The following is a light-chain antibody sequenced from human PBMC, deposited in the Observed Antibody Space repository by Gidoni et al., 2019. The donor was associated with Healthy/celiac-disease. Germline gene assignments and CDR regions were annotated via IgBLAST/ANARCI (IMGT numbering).Light chain of an antibody. V-gene: IGLV1-40*01. CDR1: SSNIGAGYD. J-gene: IGLJ2*01. Sequence: QSVLTQPPSVSGAPGQRVTISCTGSSSNIGAGYDVYWYQQLPGTAPKLLIYGNSNRPSGVPDRFSGSKSGTSASLAITGLQAEDEADYYCQSYDSSLSGYVVFGGGTKLTGL. CDR3: QSYDSSLSGYVV. CDR2: GNS.